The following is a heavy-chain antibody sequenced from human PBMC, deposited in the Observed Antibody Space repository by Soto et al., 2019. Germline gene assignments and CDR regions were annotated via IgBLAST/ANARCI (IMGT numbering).Heavy chain of an antibody. CDR3: ARPYYDFWSGYYPNYYYYYMDV. D-gene: IGHD3-3*01. CDR1: GGSISSSSYY. V-gene: IGHV4-39*01. CDR2: IYYSGST. J-gene: IGHJ6*03. Sequence: SETLSLTCTVSGGSISSSSYYWGWIRQPPGKGLEWIGSIYYSGSTYYNPSLKSRVTISVDTSKNQFSLKLGSVTAADTAVYYCARPYYDFWSGYYPNYYYYYMDVWGKGTTVTVSS.